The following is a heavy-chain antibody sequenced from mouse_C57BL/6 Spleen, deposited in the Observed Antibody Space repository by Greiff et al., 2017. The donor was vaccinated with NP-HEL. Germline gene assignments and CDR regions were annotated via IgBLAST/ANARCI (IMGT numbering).Heavy chain of an antibody. J-gene: IGHJ4*01. CDR1: GYTFTSYW. D-gene: IGHD4-1*01. CDR2: IDPSDSYT. V-gene: IGHV1-69*01. Sequence: QVQLQQPGAELVMPGASVKLSCKASGYTFTSYWMHWVKQRPGQGLEWIGEIDPSDSYTNYNQKFKGKSTLTVDKSSSTAYMQLSSLTSEDSAVYYCATGNYAMDYWGQGTSVTGSS. CDR3: ATGNYAMDY.